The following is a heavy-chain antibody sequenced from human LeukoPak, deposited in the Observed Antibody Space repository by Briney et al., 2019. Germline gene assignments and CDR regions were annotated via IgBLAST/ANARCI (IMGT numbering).Heavy chain of an antibody. CDR1: GFTFSTCA. CDR3: ATPLPYCSGGTCYSLDY. J-gene: IGHJ4*02. V-gene: IGHV3-23*01. D-gene: IGHD2-15*01. Sequence: PGGSLRLSCAASGFTFSTCAMGWVRQAPGKGLGWVSAISGSGGSTFYADSVKGRFTISRDNSKNTLFLQMNSLRAEDTAVYYCATPLPYCSGGTCYSLDYWGQGTLVTVSS. CDR2: ISGSGGST.